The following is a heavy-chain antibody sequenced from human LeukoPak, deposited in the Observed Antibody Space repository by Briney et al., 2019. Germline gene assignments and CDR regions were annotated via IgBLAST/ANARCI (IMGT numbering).Heavy chain of an antibody. J-gene: IGHJ3*02. CDR3: VTSQRTSGRYGNVFDI. CDR1: GFIFTSYW. Sequence: AGGSLRLSCVASGFIFTSYWMNWVRQAPGKGLEWVANIKQDGSEKYYVDSVKGRFTISRDNAKNSLDLQMNNLRAEDTAVYFCVTSQRTSGRYGNVFDIWGQGTTVSVS. V-gene: IGHV3-7*01. CDR2: IKQDGSEK. D-gene: IGHD6-19*01.